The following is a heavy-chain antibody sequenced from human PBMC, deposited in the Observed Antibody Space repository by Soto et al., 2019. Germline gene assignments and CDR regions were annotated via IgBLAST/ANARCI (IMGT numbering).Heavy chain of an antibody. J-gene: IGHJ4*02. D-gene: IGHD3-22*01. CDR2: ISAYNGNT. CDR3: ARVISSGYLEGGGAFDY. CDR1: GYTFTSYG. V-gene: IGHV1-18*01. Sequence: QVQLVQSGAEVKKPGASVKVSCKASGYTFTSYGISWVRQAPGQGLEWMGWISAYNGNTNYAQKRQGRVTMTTDTSMSTADMERRSLRSDDTAVYYCARVISSGYLEGGGAFDYWGQGTLVTVSS.